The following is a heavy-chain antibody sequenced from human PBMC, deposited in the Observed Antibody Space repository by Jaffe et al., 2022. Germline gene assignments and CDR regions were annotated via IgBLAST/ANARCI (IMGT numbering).Heavy chain of an antibody. CDR1: GYTFTGYY. V-gene: IGHV1-2*02. Sequence: QVQLVQSGAEVKKPGASVKVSCKASGYTFTGYYMHWVRQAPGQGLEWMGWINPNSGGTNYAQKFQGRVTMTRDTSISTAYMELSRLRSDDTAVYYCARENTYYYGSGSYSAFDIWGQGTMVTVSS. J-gene: IGHJ3*02. CDR2: INPNSGGT. D-gene: IGHD3-10*01. CDR3: ARENTYYYGSGSYSAFDI.